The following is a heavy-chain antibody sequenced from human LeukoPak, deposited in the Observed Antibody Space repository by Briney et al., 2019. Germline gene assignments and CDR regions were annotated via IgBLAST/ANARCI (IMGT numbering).Heavy chain of an antibody. CDR1: GGSFSGYY. J-gene: IGHJ4*02. CDR3: ARASPLCDRRFDY. V-gene: IGHV4-34*01. CDR2: INHSAST. Sequence: PSETLSLTCAVYGGSFSGYYWSWIRQPPGKGLEWIGEINHSASTNYNPSLESRVTISEDTSKIQFSLKLSSVTAADTAVYYCARASPLCDRRFDYWGQGTLVTVSS.